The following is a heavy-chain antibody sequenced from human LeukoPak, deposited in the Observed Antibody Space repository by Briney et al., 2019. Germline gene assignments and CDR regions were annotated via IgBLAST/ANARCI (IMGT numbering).Heavy chain of an antibody. D-gene: IGHD4-17*01. V-gene: IGHV1-18*01. Sequence: ASVKVSCKASGYTFTSYGISWVRQAPGQGLEWMGWISAYNGNTNYAQKFQGRVTMTTGTSTSTAYMELRSLRSDDTAVYYCASPTETTVDAFDIWGQGTMVTVSS. CDR2: ISAYNGNT. CDR1: GYTFTSYG. CDR3: ASPTETTVDAFDI. J-gene: IGHJ3*02.